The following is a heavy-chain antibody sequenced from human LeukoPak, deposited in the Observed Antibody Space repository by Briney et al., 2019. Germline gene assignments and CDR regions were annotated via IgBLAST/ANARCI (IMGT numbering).Heavy chain of an antibody. CDR3: ARDGKGIGVAGIDY. J-gene: IGHJ4*02. D-gene: IGHD6-19*01. V-gene: IGHV3-74*01. Sequence: GGSLRLSCAASGFTFSHYWMHWVRQAPGKGLVWVSHINTDGSSRTYADSVKGRFTISRDNAKNTLYLQMNSLRADDTAVYYCARDGKGIGVAGIDYWGQGILVTVSS. CDR2: INTDGSSR. CDR1: GFTFSHYW.